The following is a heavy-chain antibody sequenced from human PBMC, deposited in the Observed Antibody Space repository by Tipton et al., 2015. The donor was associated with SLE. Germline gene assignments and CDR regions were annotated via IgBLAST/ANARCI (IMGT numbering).Heavy chain of an antibody. D-gene: IGHD3-10*01. CDR3: ARDGGSGFDY. V-gene: IGHV4-59*01. CDR2: IYYSGST. CDR1: GGSISSYS. J-gene: IGHJ4*02. Sequence: TLSLTCTVSGGSISSYSWSWIRPPPGKGLEWIGYIYYSGSTNYNPSLQSRVTISVDTSKNQFSLKLSSVTAADTAVYYCARDGGSGFDYWGQGTLVTVSS.